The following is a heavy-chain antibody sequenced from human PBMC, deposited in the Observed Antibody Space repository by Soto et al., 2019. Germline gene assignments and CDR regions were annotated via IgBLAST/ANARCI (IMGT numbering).Heavy chain of an antibody. J-gene: IGHJ4*02. CDR3: ASILMRATKLDY. CDR2: IYGGGTT. V-gene: IGHV3-66*01. Sequence: GGSLRLSCAASGFSVSSSYMNWVRQAPGKGLEWVSVIYGGGTTYYADSVKGRFSISRDSSKNMLYLQMNSLRAEDTAVYYCASILMRATKLDYWGQGTLVTVSS. CDR1: GFSVSSSY. D-gene: IGHD1-26*01.